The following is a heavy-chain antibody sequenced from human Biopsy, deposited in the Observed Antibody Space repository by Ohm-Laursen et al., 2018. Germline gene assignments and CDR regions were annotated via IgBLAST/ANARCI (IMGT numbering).Heavy chain of an antibody. CDR2: ISWNSGSI. CDR3: TRAEAGSGSLLYFDY. V-gene: IGHV3-9*01. J-gene: IGHJ4*02. D-gene: IGHD3-10*01. CDR1: GFTFQDHA. Sequence: SLRLSCAASGFTFQDHAMHWVRQAPGKGLEWVSGISWNSGSINYAVSVQGRFTISRDNAKNTVFLQMNSLRAEDTAVYYCTRAEAGSGSLLYFDYWGQGTLVTVSS.